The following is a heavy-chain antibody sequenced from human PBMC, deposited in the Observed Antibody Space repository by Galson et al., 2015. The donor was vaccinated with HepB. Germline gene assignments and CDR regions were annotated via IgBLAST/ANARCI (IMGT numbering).Heavy chain of an antibody. CDR3: ARSAWLDI. J-gene: IGHJ3*02. CDR2: ISSSSGII. CDR1: GFTFSDYY. V-gene: IGHV3-11*01. D-gene: IGHD6-25*01. Sequence: SLRLSCAASGFTFSDYYMSWIRQAPGKGLECISHISSSSGIIYYADSVKGRFTISRDNAKNSLYLQMNSLRAEDMAMYYCARSAWLDIWGQGTMVTVSS.